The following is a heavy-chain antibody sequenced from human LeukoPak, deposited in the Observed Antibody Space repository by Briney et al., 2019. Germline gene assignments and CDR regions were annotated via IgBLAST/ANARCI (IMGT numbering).Heavy chain of an antibody. Sequence: SETLSLTCTVSGGSISSYYWSWIRQPLGKGLEWIGYIYYSGSTNYNPSLKSRVTISVDTSKNQFSLKLSSVTAADTAVYYCARGEYSGSYYVFDYWGQGTLVTVSS. J-gene: IGHJ4*02. CDR1: GGSISSYY. CDR3: ARGEYSGSYYVFDY. D-gene: IGHD1-26*01. V-gene: IGHV4-59*08. CDR2: IYYSGST.